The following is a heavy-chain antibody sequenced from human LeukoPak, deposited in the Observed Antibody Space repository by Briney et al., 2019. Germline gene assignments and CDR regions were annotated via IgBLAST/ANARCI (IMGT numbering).Heavy chain of an antibody. V-gene: IGHV1-24*01. Sequence: ASVKVSCKVSGYTLTELSMHWVRQAPGKGLECMGGFHPEDNVTINAQSFQGRVTMTEDTSTNTAYMELNSLRSEDTAVYYCATDRLNYDILTGYNSRPSWDAFDIWGQGTMVTVSS. CDR3: ATDRLNYDILTGYNSRPSWDAFDI. J-gene: IGHJ3*02. CDR2: FHPEDNVT. D-gene: IGHD3-9*01. CDR1: GYTLTELS.